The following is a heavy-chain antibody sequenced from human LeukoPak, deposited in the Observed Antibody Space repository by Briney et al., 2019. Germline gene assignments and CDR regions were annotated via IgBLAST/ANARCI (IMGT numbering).Heavy chain of an antibody. J-gene: IGHJ4*02. CDR1: GGSISSSSYY. Sequence: PSETLSLTCTVSGGSISSSSYYWGWIRQPPGKGLEWIGSIYYSGSTYYNPSLKSRVTISVDTSKNQFSLKLSSVTAADTAVYYCARSYGTPSGSYLERPYHFDYWGQGTLVTVSS. CDR2: IYYSGST. V-gene: IGHV4-39*01. CDR3: ARSYGTPSGSYLERPYHFDY. D-gene: IGHD3-10*01.